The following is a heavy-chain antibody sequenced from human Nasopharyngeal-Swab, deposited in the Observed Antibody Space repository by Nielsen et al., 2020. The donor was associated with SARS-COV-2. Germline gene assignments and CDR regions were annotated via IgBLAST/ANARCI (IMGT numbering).Heavy chain of an antibody. CDR2: ISYDGSNE. Sequence: GESLKLSCAASGFTFSRYTMHWVRQAQGKGLEWVAVISYDGSNEYYADSVKGRFTISRDISKNTLYLQMNSLRAEDTAVFYCSSTPLDSSGYYYAFHYWGRGTLVTVSS. CDR1: GFTFSRYT. V-gene: IGHV3-30-3*01. CDR3: SSTPLDSSGYYYAFHY. D-gene: IGHD3-22*01. J-gene: IGHJ4*02.